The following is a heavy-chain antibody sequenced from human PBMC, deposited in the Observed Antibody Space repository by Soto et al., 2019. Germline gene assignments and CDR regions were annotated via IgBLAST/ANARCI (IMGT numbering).Heavy chain of an antibody. D-gene: IGHD3-16*01. CDR2: IKEDGSEK. CDR1: GFSFSDSW. J-gene: IGHJ6*02. Sequence: GSLGLSCAAYGFSFSDSWMDWVRQAPGKGPEWVANIKEDGSEKNYVDSVKGRFTISRDNAKNSLYLQMNSLRAEDTAVYYCASLGRHGWGQGTKVTVFS. CDR3: ASLGRHG. V-gene: IGHV3-7*01.